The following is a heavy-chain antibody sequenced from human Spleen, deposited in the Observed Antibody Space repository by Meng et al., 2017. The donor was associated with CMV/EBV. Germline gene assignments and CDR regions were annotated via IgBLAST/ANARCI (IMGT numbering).Heavy chain of an antibody. CDR2: IYSGGRT. CDR1: GFTFDGYG. V-gene: IGHV3-53*01. D-gene: IGHD3-10*01. Sequence: GESLKISCAASGFTFDGYGMSWVRQAPGKGLEWVSVIYSGGRTYYADSVKGRFTISRDNSKNTLYLQMNSLRVEDTAVYYCARGNYGSGSDNWFDPWGQGTLVTVSS. J-gene: IGHJ5*02. CDR3: ARGNYGSGSDNWFDP.